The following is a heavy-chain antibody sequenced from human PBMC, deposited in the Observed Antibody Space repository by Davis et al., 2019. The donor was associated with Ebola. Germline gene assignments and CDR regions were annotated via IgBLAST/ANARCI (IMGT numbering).Heavy chain of an antibody. CDR2: INWTGGST. V-gene: IGHV3-20*04. D-gene: IGHD3-10*01. CDR3: AREGSGIYFDY. Sequence: PGGSLRLSCAASGFTFDDYAIHWVRQFPGKGLEWISGINWTGGSTGYADSVKGRFTISRDNAKKTLYLQMDSLTTDDTGVYYCAREGSGIYFDYWGQGALVTVSS. J-gene: IGHJ4*02. CDR1: GFTFDDYA.